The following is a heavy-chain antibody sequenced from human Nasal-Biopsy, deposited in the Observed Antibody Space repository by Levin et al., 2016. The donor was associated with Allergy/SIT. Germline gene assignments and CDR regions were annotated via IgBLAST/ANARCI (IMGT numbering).Heavy chain of an antibody. V-gene: IGHV4-61*02. J-gene: IGHJ5*02. CDR1: GGSIYYSGGRY. CDR3: ARDLDSYAGHLWGSPARGWLGP. Sequence: SETLSLTCSVSGGSIYYSGGRYYNWLRQTAGKGLEWIGRVFTTGTARYNPSLESRATISIDTSRDHFTLELRSVTAADTAIYYCARDLDSYAGHLWGSPARGWLGPWGPGMQVIVSS. D-gene: IGHD3-16*01. CDR2: VFTTGTA.